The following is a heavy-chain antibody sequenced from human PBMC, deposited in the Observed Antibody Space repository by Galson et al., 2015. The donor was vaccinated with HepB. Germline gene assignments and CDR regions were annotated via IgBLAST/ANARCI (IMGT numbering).Heavy chain of an antibody. CDR1: GFPFSSYS. Sequence: SLRLSCAASGFPFSSYSMSWVRQAPGKGLEWVAVVAHDGTLQYYADSVRGRFIISRDNAQNTMSLQMDRLRVEDSSVYYCARARWLRLRPFDSWGQGTQVTVSS. CDR2: VAHDGTLQ. CDR3: ARARWLRLRPFDS. V-gene: IGHV3-30*04. J-gene: IGHJ4*02. D-gene: IGHD5-12*01.